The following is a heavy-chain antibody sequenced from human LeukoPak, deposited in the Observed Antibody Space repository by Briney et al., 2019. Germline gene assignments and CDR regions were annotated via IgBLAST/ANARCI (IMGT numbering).Heavy chain of an antibody. D-gene: IGHD5-12*01. Sequence: SVKVSCKASGGTFSSYAISWVRQAPGQGLEWMGRIIPIFGTANYAQKFQGRVTITTDESTSTAYMELSSLRSEDTAVYYCARGHSGYDNYYWFDPWGQGTLVTVSS. V-gene: IGHV1-69*05. CDR3: ARGHSGYDNYYWFDP. CDR2: IIPIFGTA. J-gene: IGHJ5*02. CDR1: GGTFSSYA.